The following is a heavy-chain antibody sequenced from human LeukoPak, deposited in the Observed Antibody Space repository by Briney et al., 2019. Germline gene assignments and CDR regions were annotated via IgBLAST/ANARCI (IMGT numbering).Heavy chain of an antibody. CDR1: GFTFSSYS. D-gene: IGHD1-14*01. CDR2: IKQDGSEK. J-gene: IGHJ4*02. CDR3: ARNQRRLDY. Sequence: GGSLRLSCAASGFTFSSYSMNWVRQAPGKGLELVANIKQDGSEKYYVDSVKGRFTISRDNAKNSLYLQMNSLRAEDTAVYYCARNQRRLDYWGQGTLVTVSS. V-gene: IGHV3-7*01.